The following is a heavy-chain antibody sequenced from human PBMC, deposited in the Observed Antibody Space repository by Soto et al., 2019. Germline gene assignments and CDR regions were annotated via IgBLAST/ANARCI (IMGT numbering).Heavy chain of an antibody. V-gene: IGHV3-48*01. CDR1: GFTFSAYS. Sequence: EVQLVESGGGLVQPGGSLRLSCAASGFTFSAYSMNWVSQAPGKGLEWVSYISRSSSTIYYADSVKGRFTISRDDAKNSLYLQMNSLGAEDTAVYSCAGPLRSTITYWGQGTLVTVSS. D-gene: IGHD2-2*01. J-gene: IGHJ4*02. CDR2: ISRSSSTI. CDR3: AGPLRSTITY.